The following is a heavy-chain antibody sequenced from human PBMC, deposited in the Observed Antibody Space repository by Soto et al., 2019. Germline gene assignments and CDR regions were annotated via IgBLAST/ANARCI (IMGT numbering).Heavy chain of an antibody. V-gene: IGHV3-23*01. D-gene: IGHD2-2*01. J-gene: IGHJ6*02. Sequence: PGGSLSLSCAASGFTFSSYAMSWVRPAPGKGLEWVSAISGSGGSTYYADSVKGRFTISRDNSKNTLYLQMNSLRAEDTAVYYCAKIDKWRVVRGVPAADYGMDVWGQGTTVTVSS. CDR2: ISGSGGST. CDR3: AKIDKWRVVRGVPAADYGMDV. CDR1: GFTFSSYA.